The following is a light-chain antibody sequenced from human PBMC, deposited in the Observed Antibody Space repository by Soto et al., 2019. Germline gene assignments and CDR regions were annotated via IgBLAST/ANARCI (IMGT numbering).Light chain of an antibody. V-gene: IGKV4-1*01. J-gene: IGKJ3*01. CDR1: QTILYGSNNKNY. CDR2: WAS. Sequence: IVMTQSPESLGVSLGERATINCKSNQTILYGSNNKNYLSWYQQKPGQPPKLLIHWASTRKYGVPERFSGSGSGTDFTLSITNLQAEDVAVYYCHQYYSPPFAFGPGTKVHL. CDR3: HQYYSPPFA.